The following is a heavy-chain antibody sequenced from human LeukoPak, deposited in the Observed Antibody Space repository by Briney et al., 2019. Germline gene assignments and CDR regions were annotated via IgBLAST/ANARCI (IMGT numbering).Heavy chain of an antibody. CDR1: GFTFSSYG. D-gene: IGHD3-3*01. V-gene: IGHV3-23*01. CDR2: IGGSGGST. Sequence: GGSLRLSCAASGFTFSSYGMSWVRQAPGKGLEWVSGIGGSGGSTYYADSVKGRFTISRDNSKNTLYLQMNSLRAEDTAVYYCAKVWSGCYNDYWGQGTLVTVSS. CDR3: AKVWSGCYNDY. J-gene: IGHJ4*02.